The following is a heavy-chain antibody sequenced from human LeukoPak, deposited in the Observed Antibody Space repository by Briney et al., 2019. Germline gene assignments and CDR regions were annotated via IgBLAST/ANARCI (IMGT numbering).Heavy chain of an antibody. V-gene: IGHV1-69*13. CDR3: ARDSSEFRSLIPH. D-gene: IGHD2-21*01. J-gene: IGHJ1*01. Sequence: GASVKVSCKASGGTFSSNAISWVRQAPGQGLEWMGGIVPIFGTAKYAQKFQGRVTITADEFTSTVYMELSRLRSEDTAVYYCARDSSEFRSLIPHWGQGTLVAVSS. CDR2: IVPIFGTA. CDR1: GGTFSSNA.